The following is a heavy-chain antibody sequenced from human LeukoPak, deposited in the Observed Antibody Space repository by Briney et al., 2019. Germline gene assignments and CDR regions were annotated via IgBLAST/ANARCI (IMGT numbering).Heavy chain of an antibody. Sequence: ASVKVSCKASGYSFTSYGISWVRQAPGRGLEWMGWIGVYNDNRKYAQNFQGRLTMTTDTFTSTAYMELRSLRSDDTAVYYCARDTGYGDYVGDYWGQGTLVTVSS. CDR2: IGVYNDNR. D-gene: IGHD4-17*01. CDR1: GYSFTSYG. V-gene: IGHV1-18*01. J-gene: IGHJ4*02. CDR3: ARDTGYGDYVGDY.